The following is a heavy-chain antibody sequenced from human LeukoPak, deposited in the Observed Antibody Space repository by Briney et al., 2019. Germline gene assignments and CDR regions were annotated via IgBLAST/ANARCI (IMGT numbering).Heavy chain of an antibody. Sequence: PSETLSLTCAVYGGSFSGYYWSWIRQPPGKGLEWIGYIYYSGSTYYNPSLKSRVTISVDTSKNQFSLKLSSVTAADTAVYYCARGSGSGYYSRYNWFDPWGQGTLVTVSS. CDR2: IYYSGST. D-gene: IGHD3-22*01. CDR3: ARGSGSGYYSRYNWFDP. V-gene: IGHV4-34*09. CDR1: GGSFSGYY. J-gene: IGHJ5*02.